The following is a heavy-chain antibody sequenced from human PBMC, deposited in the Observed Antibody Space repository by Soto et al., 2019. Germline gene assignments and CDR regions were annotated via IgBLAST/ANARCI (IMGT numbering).Heavy chain of an antibody. CDR2: IIPIFGTA. Sequence: SVKVSCKASGGTFSSYAISWVRQAPGQGLEWMGGIIPIFGTANYAQKFQGRVTITADESTSTAYMELSSLRSEDTAVYYCASGEYYYDSSGYPPLDYWGQGTLVTVSS. CDR3: ASGEYYYDSSGYPPLDY. CDR1: GGTFSSYA. V-gene: IGHV1-69*13. D-gene: IGHD3-22*01. J-gene: IGHJ4*02.